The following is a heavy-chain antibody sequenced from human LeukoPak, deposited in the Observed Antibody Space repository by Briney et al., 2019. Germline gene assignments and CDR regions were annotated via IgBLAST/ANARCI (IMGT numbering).Heavy chain of an antibody. CDR1: GFTFSGYE. Sequence: GGSLRLSCAASGFTFSGYEMNWVRQAPGKGLKWVSSISSSSSYIYYADSVKGRFTISRDNAKNSLYLQMNSLRAEDTAVYYCAREGYGDYTVDYWGQGTLVTVSS. D-gene: IGHD4-17*01. V-gene: IGHV3-21*01. J-gene: IGHJ4*02. CDR2: ISSSSSYI. CDR3: AREGYGDYTVDY.